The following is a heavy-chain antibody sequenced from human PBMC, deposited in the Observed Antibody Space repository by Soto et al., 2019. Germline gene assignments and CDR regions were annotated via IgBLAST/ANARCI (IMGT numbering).Heavy chain of an antibody. CDR3: ARLYDFWSGYYLEYFDY. Sequence: PSETLSLTCAVYGGSFSGYYWTWIRQPPGKGLEWIGEINHRGSTNHNPSLKSRATISVDRSKNQFSLKLSSVTAADTAVYYCARLYDFWSGYYLEYFDYWGQGILVTVSS. D-gene: IGHD3-3*01. V-gene: IGHV4-34*04. CDR2: INHRGST. CDR1: GGSFSGYY. J-gene: IGHJ4*02.